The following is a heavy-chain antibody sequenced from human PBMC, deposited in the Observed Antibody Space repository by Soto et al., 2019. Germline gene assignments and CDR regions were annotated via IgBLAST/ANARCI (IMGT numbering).Heavy chain of an antibody. CDR1: GFTFSDYA. D-gene: IGHD6-19*01. J-gene: IGHJ3*01. Sequence: DVQLLESGGGLVRPGASLRLSCVASGFTFSDYAMTWVRQAPGKGLDWVSSMTNSGIDTYYADSVRGRFTISRDTSTNTLYLQLNSLRAQATAVYYCAKPEGGQWLCCADFDVWVQGTVVTVSS. CDR3: AKPEGGQWLCCADFDV. CDR2: MTNSGIDT. V-gene: IGHV3-23*01.